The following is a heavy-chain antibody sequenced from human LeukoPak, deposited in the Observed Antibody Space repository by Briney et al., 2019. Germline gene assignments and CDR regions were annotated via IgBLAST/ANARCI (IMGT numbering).Heavy chain of an antibody. D-gene: IGHD3-10*01. CDR2: TNHSGST. CDR3: ARERRPLYGSGSYCFDY. V-gene: IGHV4-34*01. J-gene: IGHJ4*02. CDR1: GGSFSGYY. Sequence: SETLSLTCAVYGGSFSGYYWSWIRQPPGKGREWIGETNHSGSTNYNPSLKSRVTISVDTSKNQFSLKLSSVTAADTAVYYCARERRPLYGSGSYCFDYWGQGTLVTVSS.